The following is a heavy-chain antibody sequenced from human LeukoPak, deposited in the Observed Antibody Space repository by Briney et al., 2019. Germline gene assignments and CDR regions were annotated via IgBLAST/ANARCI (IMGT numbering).Heavy chain of an antibody. CDR3: AREGVTMIVVAETGPDY. CDR1: GYTFTSYG. Sequence: GASVKVSCKASGYTFTSYGISWVRQAPGQGLEWMGWISAYNGNTNYGQKHQGRVTMTTVTSTSTDYMELRSLRSDDTAVYYCAREGVTMIVVAETGPDYWGQGTLVTVSS. CDR2: ISAYNGNT. V-gene: IGHV1-18*01. J-gene: IGHJ4*02. D-gene: IGHD3-22*01.